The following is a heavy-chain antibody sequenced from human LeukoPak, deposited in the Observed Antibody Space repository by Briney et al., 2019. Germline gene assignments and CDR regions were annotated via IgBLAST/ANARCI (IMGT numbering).Heavy chain of an antibody. Sequence: PGRSLRLSCAASGFTFSTYAMHWVRQGPGKGLEWVAVISYDGSNKYYADSVKGRFTISRDNSKNTLYLQMSSLRAEDTAVYYCTKDSPRSSGFFDYWGQGTLVTVSS. CDR3: TKDSPRSSGFFDY. V-gene: IGHV3-30-3*01. J-gene: IGHJ4*02. CDR2: ISYDGSNK. CDR1: GFTFSTYA. D-gene: IGHD5-12*01.